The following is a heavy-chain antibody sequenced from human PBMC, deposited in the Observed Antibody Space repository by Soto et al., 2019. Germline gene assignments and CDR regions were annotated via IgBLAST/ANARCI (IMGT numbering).Heavy chain of an antibody. V-gene: IGHV2-5*01. CDR3: AHSYDFWSPLDY. CDR2: IYWNDDK. D-gene: IGHD3-3*01. CDR1: GFSLSTSGVG. J-gene: IGHJ4*02. Sequence: QITLKESGPTLVKPTQTLTLTCTFSGFSLSTSGVGVGWIRQPPGKALEWLALIYWNDDKRYSPSLKSRLTITKDTSKNQVVPAMTNMVPVDTATYYCAHSYDFWSPLDYWGQGTLVTVSS.